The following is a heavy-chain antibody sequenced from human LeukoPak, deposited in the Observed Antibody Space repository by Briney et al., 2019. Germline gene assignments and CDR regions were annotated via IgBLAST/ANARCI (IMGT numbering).Heavy chain of an antibody. Sequence: ASVKVSCKASGYTFTGYYMHWVRQAPGQGLEWMGWINPNSGGSKYAQTFKGRVTMTRDTSISTAYMELSSLRSDDTAVYYCAREHYGPDYWGQGFLVGVSS. CDR3: AREHYGPDY. V-gene: IGHV1-2*02. D-gene: IGHD4-17*01. CDR2: INPNSGGS. J-gene: IGHJ4*02. CDR1: GYTFTGYY.